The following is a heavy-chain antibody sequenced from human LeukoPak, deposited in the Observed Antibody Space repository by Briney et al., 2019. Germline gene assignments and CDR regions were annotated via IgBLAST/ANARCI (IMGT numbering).Heavy chain of an antibody. J-gene: IGHJ4*02. CDR3: AKESGIVVVPAAMPVGCDY. Sequence: GGSLRLSCAASGFTFTTYGMHWVRQAPGKGLEWVACIYPDGNNKDYADSVKGRFIISRDNSKNILFLQMNSLRAADTAVYYCAKESGIVVVPAAMPVGCDYWGQGTLVTVSS. V-gene: IGHV3-30*02. CDR2: IYPDGNNK. D-gene: IGHD2-2*01. CDR1: GFTFTTYG.